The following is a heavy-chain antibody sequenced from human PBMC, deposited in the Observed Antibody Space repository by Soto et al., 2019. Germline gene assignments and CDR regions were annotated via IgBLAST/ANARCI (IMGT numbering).Heavy chain of an antibody. V-gene: IGHV3-48*02. D-gene: IGHD6-19*01. CDR3: VRDRMWEQWLGPHDAFEI. CDR1: GFTFSIFS. CDR2: VNAAANDI. J-gene: IGHJ3*02. Sequence: EVQLVESGGGLVQPGGSLRLSCAASGFTFSIFSMSWVRQAPGKGLEWISYVNAAANDIYYTDSVRGLFTISRDNAKNSLYLQMNSLRDDDTAVYYCVRDRMWEQWLGPHDAFEIWGQGTMVTVS.